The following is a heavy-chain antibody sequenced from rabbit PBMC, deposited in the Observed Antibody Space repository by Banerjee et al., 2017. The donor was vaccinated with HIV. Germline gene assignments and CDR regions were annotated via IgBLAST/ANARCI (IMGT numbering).Heavy chain of an antibody. D-gene: IGHD6-1*01. J-gene: IGHJ4*01. Sequence: QSLEESGGDLVKPGASLTLTCKASGFDFSSYYMCWVRQAPGKGLEWIACGYGGASGSAHYASWAKGRVTISRTSSTTMTLQMTSLTAADTATYFCARDRHAGYGDVGSGFNLWGQGTLVT. CDR1: GFDFSSYY. V-gene: IGHV1S40*01. CDR2: GYGGASGSA. CDR3: ARDRHAGYGDVGSGFNL.